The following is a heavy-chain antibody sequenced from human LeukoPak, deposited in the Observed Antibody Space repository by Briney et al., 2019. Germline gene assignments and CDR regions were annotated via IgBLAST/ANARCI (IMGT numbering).Heavy chain of an antibody. D-gene: IGHD6-13*01. CDR2: IIPIFGTA. J-gene: IGHJ4*02. CDR3: ARGGAHYSSREGYADY. CDR1: GGTFSSYA. V-gene: IGHV1-69*13. Sequence: GASVTVSCKASGGTFSSYAISWVRQAPGQGVEWMGGIIPIFGTANYAQKFQGRVTITADESTSTAYMELSSLRSEDTAVYYCARGGAHYSSREGYADYWGQGTLVTVSS.